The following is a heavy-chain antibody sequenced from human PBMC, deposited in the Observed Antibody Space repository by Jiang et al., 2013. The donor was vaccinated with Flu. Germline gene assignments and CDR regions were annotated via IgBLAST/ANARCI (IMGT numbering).Heavy chain of an antibody. CDR2: ITSSSGYI. CDR3: ARGGYYFDY. Sequence: CAASGITFSGYTMNWVRQAPGKGLEWVSSITSSSGYIYYADSVRGRFTVSRDNAKNSLFLQMDSLGVEDTAVYYCARGGYYFDYWGQGTLVTVSS. D-gene: IGHD5-12*01. CDR1: GITFSGYT. J-gene: IGHJ4*02. V-gene: IGHV3-21*01.